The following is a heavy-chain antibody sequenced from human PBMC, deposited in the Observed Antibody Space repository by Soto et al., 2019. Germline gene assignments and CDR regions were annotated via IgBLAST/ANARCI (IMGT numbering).Heavy chain of an antibody. Sequence: PGGSLRLSCAASGFTFEDYAMQWVRQAPGKGMEWVSYITWNSGYIGYADSVKGRFTISRDNANNSLYLQMNSLKTEDTAFYYCAKALYGSSSSPINFWGQGTLVTVS. CDR3: AKALYGSSSSPINF. CDR2: ITWNSGYI. V-gene: IGHV3-9*01. CDR1: GFTFEDYA. J-gene: IGHJ1*01. D-gene: IGHD6-13*01.